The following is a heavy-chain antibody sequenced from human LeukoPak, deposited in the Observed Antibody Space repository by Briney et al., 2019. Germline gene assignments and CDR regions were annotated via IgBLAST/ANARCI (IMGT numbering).Heavy chain of an antibody. CDR3: ARGPLWNSGSGTYEIDY. Sequence: GGSLRLSCAASGFTFSSYWVHWVRQAPGKGLVWVSHINSDGSRSSHADSVTGRFTISRDNAKNTLYLQMNSLRAEDTAVYYCARGPLWNSGSGTYEIDYWGQGTLVTVSS. CDR2: INSDGSRS. CDR1: GFTFSSYW. V-gene: IGHV3-74*01. D-gene: IGHD3-10*01. J-gene: IGHJ4*02.